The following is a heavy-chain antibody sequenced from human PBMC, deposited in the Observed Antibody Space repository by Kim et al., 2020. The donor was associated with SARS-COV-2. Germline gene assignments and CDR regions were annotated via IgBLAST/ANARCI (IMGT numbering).Heavy chain of an antibody. CDR1: GFTFSSYG. Sequence: GGSLRLSCAASGFTFSSYGMHWVRQAPGKGLEWVAVISYDGSNKYYADSVKGRFTISRDNSKNTLYLQMNSLRAEDTAVYYCAKSGPIPQGGVLWEPGSFYYGMDVWGQGTTVTVSS. V-gene: IGHV3-30*18. CDR3: AKSGPIPQGGVLWEPGSFYYGMDV. CDR2: ISYDGSNK. D-gene: IGHD1-26*01. J-gene: IGHJ6*02.